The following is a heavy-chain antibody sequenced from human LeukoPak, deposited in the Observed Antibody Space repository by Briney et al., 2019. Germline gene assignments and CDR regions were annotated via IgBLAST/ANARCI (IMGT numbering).Heavy chain of an antibody. D-gene: IGHD2-15*01. V-gene: IGHV4-34*01. J-gene: IGHJ4*02. CDR1: GGSFSGYY. CDR3: ARESPVRMFDY. CDR2: INHSGST. Sequence: PSETLSLTCAVYGGSFSGYYWSWIRQPPGMGLEWIGEINHSGSTNYNPSLKSRVTISVDTSKNQFSLKLSSVTAADTAVYYCARESPVRMFDYWGQGALVTVSS.